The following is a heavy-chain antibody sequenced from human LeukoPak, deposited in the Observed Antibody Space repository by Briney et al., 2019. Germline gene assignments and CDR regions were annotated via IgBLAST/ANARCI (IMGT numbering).Heavy chain of an antibody. CDR2: ISYDGSNK. CDR1: GFTFSSYG. J-gene: IGHJ4*02. CDR3: AKAFNSSWHN. Sequence: GGSLRLSCAASGFTFSSYGMHWVRQAPGKGLEWVAVISYDGSNKYYADSVKGRFTISRDNSKNTLYLQMNSLRAEDTAVYYCAKAFNSSWHNWGQGTLVTVSS. V-gene: IGHV3-30*18. D-gene: IGHD6-13*01.